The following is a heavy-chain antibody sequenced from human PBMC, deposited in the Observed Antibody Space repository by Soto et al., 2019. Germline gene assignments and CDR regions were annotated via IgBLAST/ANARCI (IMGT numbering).Heavy chain of an antibody. CDR1: GFIFSTYG. CDR3: AKDRWGGAARRRGGMDV. Sequence: QVHLVESGGGVVQPGRSLRLSCAASGFIFSTYGIYWVRQAPGKGLEWVAAISYDGSNQYYADTVKGRFTISRDNTKNTLYLEINSLRDDDTAVYFCAKDRWGGAARRRGGMDVWGQGTPVIVSS. CDR2: ISYDGSNQ. J-gene: IGHJ6*02. D-gene: IGHD6-6*01. V-gene: IGHV3-30*18.